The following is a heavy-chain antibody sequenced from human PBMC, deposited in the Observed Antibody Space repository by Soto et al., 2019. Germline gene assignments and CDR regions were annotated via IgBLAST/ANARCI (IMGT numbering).Heavy chain of an antibody. CDR2: IIPIFGTA. D-gene: IGHD3-22*01. V-gene: IGHV1-69*13. J-gene: IGHJ5*02. CDR3: ARDSGPPEYYDSSGYYYGWFDP. Sequence: GASVKVSCKASGGTFSSYAISWVRRAPGQGLEWMGGIIPIFGTANYAQKFQGRVTITADESTSTAYMELSSLRSEDTAVYYCARDSGPPEYYDSSGYYYGWFDPWDQGTLVTVSS. CDR1: GGTFSSYA.